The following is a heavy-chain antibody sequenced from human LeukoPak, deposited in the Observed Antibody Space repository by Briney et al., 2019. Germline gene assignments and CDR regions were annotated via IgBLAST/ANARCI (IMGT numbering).Heavy chain of an antibody. CDR2: IYYSGST. CDR3: ARRGMDYDGSGSYYRYYFDY. CDR1: GGSISSYY. Sequence: SETLSLTCTVSGGSISSYYWSWIRQPPGKGLEWIGYIYYSGSTNYNPSLKSRVTISVDTSKNQFSLKLSSVTAADTAVYYCARRGMDYDGSGSYYRYYFDYWGQGTLVTVSS. J-gene: IGHJ4*02. V-gene: IGHV4-59*01. D-gene: IGHD3-10*01.